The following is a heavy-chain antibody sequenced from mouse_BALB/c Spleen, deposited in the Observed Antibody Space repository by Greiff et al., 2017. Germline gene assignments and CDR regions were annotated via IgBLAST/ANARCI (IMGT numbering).Heavy chain of an antibody. V-gene: IGHV1-62-2*01. CDR2: FYPGSGSI. CDR3: ARHEVWPYGYDEFAY. Sequence: VKLMESGAELVKPGASVKLSCKASGYTFTEYIIHWVKQRSGQGLEWIGWFYPGSGSIKYNEKFKDKATLTADKSSSTVYMELSRLTSEDSAVYFCARHEVWPYGYDEFAYWGQGTLVTVSA. D-gene: IGHD2-2*01. J-gene: IGHJ3*01. CDR1: GYTFTEYI.